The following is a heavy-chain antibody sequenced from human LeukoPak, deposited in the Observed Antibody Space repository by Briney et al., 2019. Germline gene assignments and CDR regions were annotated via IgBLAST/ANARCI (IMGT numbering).Heavy chain of an antibody. D-gene: IGHD6-6*01. CDR1: GYTFTSYD. Sequence: ASVKVSCKASGYTFTSYDINWVRQATGQGLEWMGWMNPNSGNTGYAQKFQGRVTMTRNTSISTAYMELSSLRSEDTAVYYCARAVRQLVGSDYYYYGMDVWGQGTTVTVS. J-gene: IGHJ6*02. V-gene: IGHV1-8*01. CDR3: ARAVRQLVGSDYYYYGMDV. CDR2: MNPNSGNT.